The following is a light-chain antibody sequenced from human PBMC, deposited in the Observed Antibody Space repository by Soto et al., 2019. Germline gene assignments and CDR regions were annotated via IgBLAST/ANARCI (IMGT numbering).Light chain of an antibody. CDR3: QSYASSLSVYV. V-gene: IGLV1-40*01. Sequence: QSVLTQPPSVSESPGQRVTISCTGSSSNIGAGYEAHWYQQVPGTAPKLLIYENNNRPSGVPDRFSGSKSGTSASLAITGLQAEDEAEYYCQSYASSLSVYVFGTGTKVTVL. CDR1: SSNIGAGYE. CDR2: ENN. J-gene: IGLJ1*01.